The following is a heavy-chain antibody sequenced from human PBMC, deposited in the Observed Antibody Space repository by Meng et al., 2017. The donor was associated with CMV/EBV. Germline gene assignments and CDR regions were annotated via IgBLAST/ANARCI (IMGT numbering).Heavy chain of an antibody. Sequence: CEASGFTFDDYTMHWVRQAPGKGLEWVSLISWDGGSTYYADSVKGRFTISRDNSKNSLYLQMNSLRTEDTALYYCAKGTSSWYGGGDYWGQGTLVTVSS. V-gene: IGHV3-43*01. J-gene: IGHJ4*02. CDR1: GFTFDDYT. CDR3: AKGTSSWYGGGDY. CDR2: ISWDGGST. D-gene: IGHD6-13*01.